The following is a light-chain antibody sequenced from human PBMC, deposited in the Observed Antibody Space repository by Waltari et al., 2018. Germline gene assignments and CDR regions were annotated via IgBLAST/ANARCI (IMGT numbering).Light chain of an antibody. CDR2: RSL. Sequence: QSVLTQPPSASGTPGQRVTFSCSGSSSNLGNNDVHWYQQLPGTAPKLLTYRSLQRPSGVPGRFSGSQSGTSASLAISGLRSEDEADYYCAAWDDSLTALMFGGGTKVTVL. V-gene: IGLV1-47*01. CDR1: SSNLGNND. CDR3: AAWDDSLTALM. J-gene: IGLJ3*02.